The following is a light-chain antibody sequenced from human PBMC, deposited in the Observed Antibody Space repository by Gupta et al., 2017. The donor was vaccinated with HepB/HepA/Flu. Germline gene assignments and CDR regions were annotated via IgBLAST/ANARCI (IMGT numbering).Light chain of an antibody. V-gene: IGKV2-30*01. CDR1: QSHVYSDGNTY. CDR2: KVS. J-gene: IGKJ1*01. CDR3: MQGTHWPRT. Sequence: DVVLTQSPLSLAVTLGQPASISCRSSQSHVYSDGNTYLSWFQQRPGQSPRRLIYKVSNRDSGVPDRFSGSGSGTEFTLKISRVEAEDVGVYYCMQGTHWPRTFGQGTKVEIK.